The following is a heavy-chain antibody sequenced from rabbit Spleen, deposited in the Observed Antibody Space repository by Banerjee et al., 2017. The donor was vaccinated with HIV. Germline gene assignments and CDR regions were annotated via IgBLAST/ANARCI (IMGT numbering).Heavy chain of an antibody. CDR3: ARGVDDDILKL. CDR1: GFSFSSNAY. V-gene: IGHV1S45*01. CDR2: IATGGGYT. Sequence: QEQLEESGGDLVKPEGSLTLTCTASGFSFSSNAYICWVRQAPGKGLEWIGCIATGGGYTWYASWAKGRFTISKTSSTTVTLQMTSLTAADTATYFCARGVDDDILKLWGPGTLVTVS. D-gene: IGHD2-1*01. J-gene: IGHJ4*01.